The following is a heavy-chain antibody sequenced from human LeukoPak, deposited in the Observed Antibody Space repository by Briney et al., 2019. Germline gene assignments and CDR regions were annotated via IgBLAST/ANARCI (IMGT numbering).Heavy chain of an antibody. CDR2: IYHSGST. CDR1: GYSISSGYY. D-gene: IGHD1-26*01. Sequence: SETLSLTCTVSGYSISSGYYWGWIRQPPGKGLEWIGSIYHSGSTYYNPSLKSRVTISVDTSKNQFSLRLSSVTAADTAVYYCARADLVGARFDYWGQGTLVTVSS. CDR3: ARADLVGARFDY. V-gene: IGHV4-38-2*02. J-gene: IGHJ4*02.